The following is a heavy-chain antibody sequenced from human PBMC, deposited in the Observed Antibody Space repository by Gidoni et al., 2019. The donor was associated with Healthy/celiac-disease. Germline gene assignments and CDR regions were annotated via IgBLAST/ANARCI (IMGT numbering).Heavy chain of an antibody. CDR1: GFTFSSYW. J-gene: IGHJ4*02. D-gene: IGHD6-19*01. CDR2: IKQDGSEK. V-gene: IGHV3-7*01. CDR3: ARVSPGIAVAGTPLGYFDY. Sequence: EVQLVESGGGLVQPGGSLRLSCAASGFTFSSYWMSWVRQAPGKGREWVAKIKQDGSEKYYVDAVKGRFTISRDNAKNSLYLQMNSLRAEDTAVYYCARVSPGIAVAGTPLGYFDYWGQGTLVTVSS.